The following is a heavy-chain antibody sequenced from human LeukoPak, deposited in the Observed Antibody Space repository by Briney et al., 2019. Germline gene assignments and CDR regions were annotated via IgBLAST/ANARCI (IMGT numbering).Heavy chain of an antibody. J-gene: IGHJ6*02. CDR1: EFTLSTHG. D-gene: IGHD3-3*01. CDR2: ISGGDNRT. V-gene: IGHV3-23*01. CDR3: AKGKLDFWSGLRYSYYVMDV. Sequence: GGSLRLSCAASEFTLSTHGLSWVRQAPGKGLEWVSGISGGDNRTHYADSVKGRFAISRDNSKNTLYFQMNSLRAEDTAIYYCAKGKLDFWSGLRYSYYVMDVWGQGTTVTVSS.